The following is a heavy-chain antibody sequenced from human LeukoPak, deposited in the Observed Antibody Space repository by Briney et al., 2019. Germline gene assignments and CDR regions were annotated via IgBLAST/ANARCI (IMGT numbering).Heavy chain of an antibody. Sequence: PGGSLRLSCAASGFTFSSYAMSWVRQAPGKGLEWVSAISGSGGSTYYADSVKGRFTISRDNSKNTLYLQMNSLRAEDTAVYYCAKGYYYDSSGYYPEYFDYWGQGTLVTVFS. D-gene: IGHD3-22*01. V-gene: IGHV3-23*01. CDR2: ISGSGGST. J-gene: IGHJ4*02. CDR1: GFTFSSYA. CDR3: AKGYYYDSSGYYPEYFDY.